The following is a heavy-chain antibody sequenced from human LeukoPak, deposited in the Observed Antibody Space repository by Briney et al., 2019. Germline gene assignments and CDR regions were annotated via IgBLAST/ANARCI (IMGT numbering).Heavy chain of an antibody. D-gene: IGHD5-18*01. Sequence: SQTLSLTCAISGDSVSSNSAAWNWIRQSPSRGLEWLGRTYYRSMWYNDYAVSVKSRITINPDTSKNQFSLQLNSVTAEDTAVYYCARWGVVGPGGYSLDYWGQGTLVTVSP. V-gene: IGHV6-1*01. CDR2: TYYRSMWYN. J-gene: IGHJ4*02. CDR1: GDSVSSNSAA. CDR3: ARWGVVGPGGYSLDY.